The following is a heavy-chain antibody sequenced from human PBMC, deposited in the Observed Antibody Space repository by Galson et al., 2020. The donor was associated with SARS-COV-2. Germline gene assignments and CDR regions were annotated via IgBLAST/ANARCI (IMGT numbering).Heavy chain of an antibody. CDR2: IFYSGST. D-gene: IGHD3-16*01. J-gene: IGHJ3*01. CDR1: GTSFSRGGYH. V-gene: IGHV4-31*03. CDR3: ARESRFGDSFGAIDV. Sequence: NLSLTCNVPGTSFSRGGYHWSWIRQHPGKGLEWIRYIFYSGSTHYNPYHKSRDIISGDTSKNQFSLKLSSVTAADTAVYYCARESRFGDSFGAIDVWGQGTMVTVSS.